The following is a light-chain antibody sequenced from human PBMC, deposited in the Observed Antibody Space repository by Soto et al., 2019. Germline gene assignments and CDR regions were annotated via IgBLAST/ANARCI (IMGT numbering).Light chain of an antibody. J-gene: IGLJ1*01. CDR3: ASYTTISTYV. Sequence: VLTQPASVSGPPGQSITISCTGTSSDVGAYNYVSWYQHHPGKAPRLVIYDVTNRPSGISDRFSGSKSGNTASLTISGLLAEDEADYYCASYTTISTYVFGTGTKVTVL. CDR2: DVT. V-gene: IGLV2-14*01. CDR1: SSDVGAYNY.